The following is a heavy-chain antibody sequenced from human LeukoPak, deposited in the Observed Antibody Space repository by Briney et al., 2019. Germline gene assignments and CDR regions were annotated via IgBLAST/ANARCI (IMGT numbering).Heavy chain of an antibody. D-gene: IGHD3-22*01. CDR3: ARDPGYYYDSSGYYLRSYFDY. Sequence: PGGSLRLSCAASGFTVSSNYMSWVRQAPGKGLEWVSSISSSSSYIYYADSVKGRFTLSRDNAKNSLYLQMNSLRAEDTAVYYCARDPGYYYDSSGYYLRSYFDYWGQGTLVTVSS. V-gene: IGHV3-21*01. CDR2: ISSSSSYI. CDR1: GFTVSSNY. J-gene: IGHJ4*02.